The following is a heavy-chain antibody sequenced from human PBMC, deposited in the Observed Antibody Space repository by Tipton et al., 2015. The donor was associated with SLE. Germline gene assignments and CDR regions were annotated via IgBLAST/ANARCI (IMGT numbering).Heavy chain of an antibody. CDR2: SSEDGTIT. V-gene: IGHV3-74*01. D-gene: IGHD3-16*01. Sequence: SLRLSCAASGFTFRSYWMHWIRQGPGKGLVWVARSSEDGTITSYEDSVKGRFTVPRDNAKNSLYLQMNSLRGEDTAFYHCARDHEGGFDYWGQGILVTVSS. J-gene: IGHJ4*02. CDR1: GFTFRSYW. CDR3: ARDHEGGFDY.